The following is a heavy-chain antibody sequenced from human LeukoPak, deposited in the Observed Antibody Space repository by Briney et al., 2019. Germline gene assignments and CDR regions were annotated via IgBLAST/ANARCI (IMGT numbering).Heavy chain of an antibody. CDR3: ARDGLLRWYLNYYYYGMDV. D-gene: IGHD4-23*01. CDR1: GYTFTSYG. CDR2: ISAYNGNT. V-gene: IGHV1-18*01. J-gene: IGHJ6*02. Sequence: ASVKVSCKASGYTFTSYGISWVRQAPGQGLEWMGWISAYNGNTNYAQKLQGRVTITTDTSTSTAYMELRSLRSDDTAVYYCARDGLLRWYLNYYYYGMDVWGQGTTVTVSS.